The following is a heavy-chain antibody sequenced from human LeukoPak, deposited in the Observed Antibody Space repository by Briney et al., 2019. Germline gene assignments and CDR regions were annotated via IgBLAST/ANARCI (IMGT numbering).Heavy chain of an antibody. CDR2: ISYSGNT. V-gene: IGHV4-59*01. Sequence: SETLSLTCAVSGYSLGKNYYWSWIRQPPGKGLEWIGYISYSGNTNYNPSLKSRVTISVDTSENQFSLKLSSVAAADTAVYYCARGFGSSGDFDYWGQGTLVTVSS. CDR3: ARGFGSSGDFDY. D-gene: IGHD3-22*01. CDR1: GYSLGKNYY. J-gene: IGHJ4*02.